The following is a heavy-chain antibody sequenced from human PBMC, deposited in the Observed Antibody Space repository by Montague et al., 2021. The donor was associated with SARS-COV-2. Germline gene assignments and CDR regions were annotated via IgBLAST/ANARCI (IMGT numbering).Heavy chain of an antibody. Sequence: SETLSLTCTVSGGSISSHFWSFIRQPPGKGLEWIGYIDSNGGTNXNPSFMSRLTMSVDTSKNQFSFQLRSMTPADTAVYFCARATSVRGAVSWFDPWGQGILVTVSS. D-gene: IGHD3-10*01. CDR3: ARATSVRGAVSWFDP. CDR2: IDSNGGT. CDR1: GGSISSHF. V-gene: IGHV4-59*11. J-gene: IGHJ5*02.